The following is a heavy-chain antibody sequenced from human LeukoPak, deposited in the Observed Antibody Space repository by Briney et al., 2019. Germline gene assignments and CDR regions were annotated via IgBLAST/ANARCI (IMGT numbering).Heavy chain of an antibody. CDR1: GYTFTSYA. J-gene: IGHJ6*03. D-gene: IGHD2-2*01. CDR2: INTNTGNP. CDR3: ARGTGEYCSSTSCYAHYYYMDV. Sequence: ASVKVSCKASGYTFTSYAMNWVRQAPGQGLEWMGWINTNTGNPTYAQGFTGRFVFSLDTSVSTAYLQISSLKAEDTAVYYCARGTGEYCSSTSCYAHYYYMDVWGKGTTVTVSS. V-gene: IGHV7-4-1*02.